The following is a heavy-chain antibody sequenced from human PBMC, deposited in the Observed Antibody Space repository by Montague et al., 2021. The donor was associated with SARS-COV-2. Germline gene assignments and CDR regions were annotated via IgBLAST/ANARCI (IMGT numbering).Heavy chain of an antibody. CDR1: GDSLSTYH. D-gene: IGHD5-18*01. Sequence: SETLSLTCTVSGDSLSTYHWTWIRQTPGKELQWIGCIHSGYTKYNPSLERRVTISVDTSRNQFSLRLNSVTAADTAVYYCARDARHSYGKYFDAWGHGILVTVSS. J-gene: IGHJ5*01. CDR2: IHSGYT. V-gene: IGHV4-59*13. CDR3: ARDARHSYGKYFDA.